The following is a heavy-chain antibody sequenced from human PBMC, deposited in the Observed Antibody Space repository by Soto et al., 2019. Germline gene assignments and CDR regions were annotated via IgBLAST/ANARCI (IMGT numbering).Heavy chain of an antibody. V-gene: IGHV4-39*01. CDR1: GGSISSSSYY. CDR3: ARQSSRGPRDYRMDV. D-gene: IGHD6-25*01. Sequence: QLQLQESGPGLVKPSETLSLTCTVSGGSISSSSYYWGWIRQPPGKGLEWIGSIYYSGSTYYNPFLKSRVTISVDTSKNQFSLKLSSETAADTALHFCARQSSRGPRDYRMDVWGQGTTVTVSS. CDR2: IYYSGST. J-gene: IGHJ6*02.